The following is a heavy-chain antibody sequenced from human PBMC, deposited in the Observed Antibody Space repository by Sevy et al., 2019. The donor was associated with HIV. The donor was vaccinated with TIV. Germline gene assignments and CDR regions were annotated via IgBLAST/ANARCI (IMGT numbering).Heavy chain of an antibody. V-gene: IGHV4-4*07. D-gene: IGHD1-26*01. CDR1: AGSINDYY. CDR3: ARGATFGGSYPYFDY. J-gene: IGHJ4*02. CDR2: IYSSGNT. Sequence: SETLSLTCTVPAGSINDYYWSWIRQPAGKELEWVGRIYSSGNTNYNPSLKSRLTMSLDTSENQFSLKLNSVTASDTAVYYCARGATFGGSYPYFDYWGQGALVTVSS.